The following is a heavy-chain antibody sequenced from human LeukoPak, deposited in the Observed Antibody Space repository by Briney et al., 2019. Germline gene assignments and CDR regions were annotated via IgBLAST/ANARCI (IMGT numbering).Heavy chain of an antibody. D-gene: IGHD3-16*02. V-gene: IGHV4-34*01. CDR2: INHSGST. Sequence: PSETLSLTCAVYGGSFSGYYWSWIRQPPGKGLEWIGEINHSGSTNYNPSLKSRVTISVDTSKNQFSLKLSSVTAADTAVYYCARGATSYDYVWGSYRYRVAFDTWGQGTMVTVSS. J-gene: IGHJ3*02. CDR1: GGSFSGYY. CDR3: ARGATSYDYVWGSYRYRVAFDT.